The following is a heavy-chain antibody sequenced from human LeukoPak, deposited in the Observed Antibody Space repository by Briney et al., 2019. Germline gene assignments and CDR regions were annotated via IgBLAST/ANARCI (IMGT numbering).Heavy chain of an antibody. CDR2: ISGSGDIT. Sequence: PGGSLRLSCAASVFTFFPNAMCWVRQAPGEGLEWGSDISGSGDITSYADSVKGRFTTSTDNSKNTLYLQVNSLRAEDTAVYYCAKDSIYGVGKIYCYLDLWGCGTLVTVSS. D-gene: IGHD4-17*01. CDR3: AKDSIYGVGKIYCYLDL. V-gene: IGHV3-23*01. CDR1: VFTFFPNA. J-gene: IGHJ2*01.